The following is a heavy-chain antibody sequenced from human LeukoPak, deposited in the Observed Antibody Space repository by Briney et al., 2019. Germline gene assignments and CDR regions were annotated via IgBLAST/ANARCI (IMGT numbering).Heavy chain of an antibody. CDR1: GFTFSSYA. Sequence: GGSLRLSCAASGFTFSSYAMSWVRQAPGKGLEWVSAISGSGGSTYCADSVKGRFTISRDNSKNTLYLQMNSLRAEDTAVYYCAKIRGGSWNAFDIWGQGTMVTVSS. J-gene: IGHJ3*02. CDR2: ISGSGGST. CDR3: AKIRGGSWNAFDI. V-gene: IGHV3-23*01. D-gene: IGHD2-15*01.